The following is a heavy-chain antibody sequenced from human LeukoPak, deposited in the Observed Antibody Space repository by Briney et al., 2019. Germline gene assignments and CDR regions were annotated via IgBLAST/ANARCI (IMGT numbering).Heavy chain of an antibody. CDR2: IYYSGST. J-gene: IGHJ4*02. CDR1: GGSISSYY. D-gene: IGHD5-24*01. V-gene: IGHV4-59*01. CDR3: ARAAREMATTPDFDY. Sequence: PSETLSLTCTVSGGSISSYYWSWIRQPPGKGLEWIGYIYYSGSTNYNPSLKSRVTISVDTSKNQFSLKLSSVTAADTAVYYCARAAREMATTPDFDYWGQGTLATVSS.